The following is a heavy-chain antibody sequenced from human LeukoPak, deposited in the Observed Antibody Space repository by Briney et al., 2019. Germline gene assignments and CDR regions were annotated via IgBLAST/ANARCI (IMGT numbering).Heavy chain of an antibody. V-gene: IGHV4-59*01. Sequence: SETLSLTCTVSGGSINTYYWSWIRQPPGKGLEWIGYIYYSGSTNYNPSLKSRVTISVDTSKNKFSLKLSSVTAADTAVYYCATDPGSYYMDVWGKGTTVTVSS. CDR2: IYYSGST. D-gene: IGHD3-10*01. CDR1: GGSINTYY. CDR3: ATDPGSYYMDV. J-gene: IGHJ6*03.